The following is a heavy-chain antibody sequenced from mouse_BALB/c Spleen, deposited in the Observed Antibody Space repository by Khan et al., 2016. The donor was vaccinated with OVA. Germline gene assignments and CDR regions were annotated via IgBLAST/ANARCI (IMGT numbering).Heavy chain of an antibody. V-gene: IGHV1-7*01. Sequence: VQLQQSGAELAQPGASVKMSCKTSGYTFISYWMHWVKQRPGQGLEWIGYIDPSTGYTEYNQRFKDKTTLTTDRSSSTTYMQLSRLTSEDSAVYDCARRGLDGIFAYWGQGTLVTVSA. CDR3: ARRGLDGIFAY. CDR2: IDPSTGYT. J-gene: IGHJ3*01. CDR1: GYTFISYW. D-gene: IGHD2-1*01.